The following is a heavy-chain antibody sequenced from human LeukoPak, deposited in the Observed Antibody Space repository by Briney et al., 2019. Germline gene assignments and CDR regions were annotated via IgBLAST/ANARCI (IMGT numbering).Heavy chain of an antibody. D-gene: IGHD2-15*01. V-gene: IGHV4-39*01. CDR2: IYYSGST. CDR3: AVTATPGHYFDY. CDR1: GGSISSSSYY. J-gene: IGHJ4*02. Sequence: SETLSLTCTVSGGSISSSSYYWGWIRQPPGKGLEWIGSIYYSGSTYYNPSLKSRVTISVDTSKNQFSLKLSSLTAADTAVYYWAVTATPGHYFDYWGQGSLVTVSS.